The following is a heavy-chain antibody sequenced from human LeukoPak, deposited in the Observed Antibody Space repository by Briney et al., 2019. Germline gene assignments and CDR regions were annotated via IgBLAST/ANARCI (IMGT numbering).Heavy chain of an antibody. CDR2: ISSSSSYI. Sequence: GGSLRLSCAASGFTFSSYSMNWVRQAPGKGLEWVSSISSSSSYIYYADSVKGRFTISRDNAKNTLYLQMNSLRAEDTAVYYCARERFGQTLDYWGQGTLVTVSS. CDR1: GFTFSSYS. D-gene: IGHD3-3*01. V-gene: IGHV3-21*01. CDR3: ARERFGQTLDY. J-gene: IGHJ4*02.